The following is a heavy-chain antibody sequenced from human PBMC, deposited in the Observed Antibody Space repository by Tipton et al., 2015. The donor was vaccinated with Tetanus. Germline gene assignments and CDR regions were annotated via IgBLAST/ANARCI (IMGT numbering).Heavy chain of an antibody. V-gene: IGHV3-30-3*01. J-gene: IGHJ2*01. CDR1: GFTFPSYD. CDR2: ISYDGSSE. CDR3: ARGMRYFDF. Sequence: RSLRLSCAASGFTFPSYDMHWVRQAPGKGLEWLALISYDGSSEYYADSVKGRFTISRDNSKNTLYLQMNSLSTEDTAVYYCARGMRYFDFWGRGTRVTVSS.